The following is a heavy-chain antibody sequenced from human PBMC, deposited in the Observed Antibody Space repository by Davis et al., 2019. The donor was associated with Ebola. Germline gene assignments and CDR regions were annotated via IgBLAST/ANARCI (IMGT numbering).Heavy chain of an antibody. J-gene: IGHJ4*02. V-gene: IGHV5-51*01. D-gene: IGHD3-22*01. CDR1: GYSFTSYW. CDR3: ARLNDYYDSSGPATFSDN. Sequence: GESLKISCKGSGYSFTSYWIGWVRQIPGKGLEWMGIIYPADSDTRYSPSFQGQVTISADRSISTAYPKLMRLKASDTAIYYCARLNDYYDSSGPATFSDNWGQGTLVTVSS. CDR2: IYPADSDT.